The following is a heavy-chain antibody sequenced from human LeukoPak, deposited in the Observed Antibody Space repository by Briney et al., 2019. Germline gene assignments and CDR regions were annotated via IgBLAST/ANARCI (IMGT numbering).Heavy chain of an antibody. CDR3: ARGDGWELLRLPNY. V-gene: IGHV3-7*03. CDR2: IKQDANEK. J-gene: IGHJ4*02. Sequence: GGSLRLSCAASGFTFSSYGMHWVRQAPGKGLEWVANIKQDANEKYYVDSVEGRFTISRDNAKNSLYLQMNSLRAEDTALYYCARGDGWELLRLPNYWGQGTLVTVSS. D-gene: IGHD1-26*01. CDR1: GFTFSSYG.